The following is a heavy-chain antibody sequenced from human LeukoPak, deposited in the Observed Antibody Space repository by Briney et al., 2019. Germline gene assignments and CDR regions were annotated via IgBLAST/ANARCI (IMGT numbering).Heavy chain of an antibody. CDR3: AKDLTTVTTSDFDC. J-gene: IGHJ4*02. V-gene: IGHV3-30*02. D-gene: IGHD4-11*01. CDR1: GFTFSSYG. CDR2: IRYDGSNK. Sequence: GGSLRLSCAASGFTFSSYGMHWVRQAPGKGLEWVAFIRYDGSNKYYADSVKGRFTISRDNSKNTLYLQMNSLRAEDTAVYYCAKDLTTVTTSDFDCWGQGTLVTVSS.